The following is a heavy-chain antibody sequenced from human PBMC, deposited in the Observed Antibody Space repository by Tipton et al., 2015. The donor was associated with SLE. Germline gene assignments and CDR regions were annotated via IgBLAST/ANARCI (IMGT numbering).Heavy chain of an antibody. CDR2: ISSKGSYI. CDR3: ARNRGFRYGVFDY. Sequence: SLRLSCTASGFNFSSYSMNWIRQAPGKGLEWVSSISSKGSYIYYADSVKGRFTISKDNSKNTLSLQMNSLRTEDTAVYYCARNRGFRYGVFDYWGLGTPVTVSS. V-gene: IGHV3-21*01. J-gene: IGHJ4*02. CDR1: GFNFSSYS. D-gene: IGHD5-18*01.